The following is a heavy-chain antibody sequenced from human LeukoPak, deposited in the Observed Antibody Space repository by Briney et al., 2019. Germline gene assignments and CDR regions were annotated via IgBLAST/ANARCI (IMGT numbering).Heavy chain of an antibody. Sequence: GGSLRLSCAASGFTFNSYTMNWVRQAPGKGPEWVSSISSTSKYIYYADSVKGRFTISRDNSKNTLYLQMNSLRAEDTAVYYCARVGYDILTGPTGGMDVWGQGTTVTVSS. CDR2: ISSTSKYI. D-gene: IGHD3-9*01. CDR1: GFTFNSYT. J-gene: IGHJ6*02. CDR3: ARVGYDILTGPTGGMDV. V-gene: IGHV3-21*04.